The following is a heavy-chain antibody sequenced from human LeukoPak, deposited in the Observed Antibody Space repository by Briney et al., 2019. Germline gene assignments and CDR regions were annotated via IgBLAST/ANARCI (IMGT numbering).Heavy chain of an antibody. CDR1: GGSFSGYY. CDR2: INHRGTT. V-gene: IGHV4-34*01. J-gene: IGHJ4*02. Sequence: SETLSLTCAVYGGSFSGYYWSWLRQSPGTGLEWIGEINHRGTTNYNPSFKSRVTMSADMSKNEFSLKMNSLTAADTAVYYCARDNYYGSGSYYCWGQGTLVTVSS. D-gene: IGHD3-10*01. CDR3: ARDNYYGSGSYYC.